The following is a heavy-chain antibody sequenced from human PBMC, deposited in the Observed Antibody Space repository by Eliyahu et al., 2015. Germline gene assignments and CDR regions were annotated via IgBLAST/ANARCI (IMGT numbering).Heavy chain of an antibody. CDR2: INPNSGGT. Sequence: QVQLVQSGAEVKKPGASXKVSCKASGXTFXGYXMHWVRQAPGQGLEWMGWINPNSGGTNYAQKXQGRVTMTRDTSISTAYMEXSRLRSDDTAVYYCARDPIYDSSGHSFDYWGQGTLVTVSS. CDR1: GXTFXGYX. J-gene: IGHJ4*02. CDR3: ARDPIYDSSGHSFDY. D-gene: IGHD3-22*01. V-gene: IGHV1-2*02.